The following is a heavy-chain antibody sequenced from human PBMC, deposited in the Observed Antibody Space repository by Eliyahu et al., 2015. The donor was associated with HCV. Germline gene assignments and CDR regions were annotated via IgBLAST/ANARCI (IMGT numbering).Heavy chain of an antibody. V-gene: IGHV3-7*01. D-gene: IGHD2-15*01. J-gene: IGHJ4*02. CDR1: GFTFXNSX. CDR3: ARSFCSGGTCYTRYYFDY. CDR2: INQDGSEK. Sequence: EVQLVESGGGLVQPGGSLRLXCAASGFTFXNSXXSWVRQAPGKGLEWVANINQDGSEKYYVDSVKGRFTISRDNAKNSLYLQMNSLRAEDTAVYSCARSFCSGGTCYTRYYFDYWGQGSLVTVSS.